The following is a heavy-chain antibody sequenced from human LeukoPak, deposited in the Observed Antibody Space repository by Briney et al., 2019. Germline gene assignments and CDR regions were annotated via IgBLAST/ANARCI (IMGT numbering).Heavy chain of an antibody. J-gene: IGHJ5*02. CDR3: ARPPGIAAAWFDP. V-gene: IGHV4-39*01. Sequence: SETLSLTYTVSGGSISSSSYNWGWIRQPPGKGLEWIGSFDNSGSTYYNPSLKSRVTISVDTSKDQFSLKLTSVTAADTAVYYCARPPGIAAAWFDPWGQGTLVTVSS. CDR1: GGSISSSSYN. D-gene: IGHD6-13*01. CDR2: FDNSGST.